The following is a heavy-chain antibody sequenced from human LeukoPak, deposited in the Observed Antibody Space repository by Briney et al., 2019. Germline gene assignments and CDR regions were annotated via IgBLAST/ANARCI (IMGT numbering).Heavy chain of an antibody. CDR1: GYTFTSYY. D-gene: IGHD3-22*01. Sequence: ASVKVSCKASGYTFTSYYMHWVRQAPGQGLEWMSIINPSGGSTSYAQKLQGRVTMTRDMSTSTVYMELRSLRSEDTAVYYCARGPPEIMIVVVGDQYFQHWGQGTLVTVSS. J-gene: IGHJ1*01. CDR2: INPSGGST. CDR3: ARGPPEIMIVVVGDQYFQH. V-gene: IGHV1-46*01.